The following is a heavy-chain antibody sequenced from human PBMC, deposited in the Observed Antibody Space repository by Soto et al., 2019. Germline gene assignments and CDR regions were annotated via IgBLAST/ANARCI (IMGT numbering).Heavy chain of an antibody. D-gene: IGHD4-17*01. CDR2: VSGNGGRT. CDR3: ADVEQNYGACDY. V-gene: IGHV3-64*01. Sequence: EVQLVESGVGLVQPGGSLRLSCAASGFIFSTYGMHWVRQAPAKGLEYVSAVSGNGGRTYYANSVKGRLTISRDNSKNTLFLQMGSMRPEDMAVYYCADVEQNYGACDYWGQGTLVTVSS. J-gene: IGHJ4*02. CDR1: GFIFSTYG.